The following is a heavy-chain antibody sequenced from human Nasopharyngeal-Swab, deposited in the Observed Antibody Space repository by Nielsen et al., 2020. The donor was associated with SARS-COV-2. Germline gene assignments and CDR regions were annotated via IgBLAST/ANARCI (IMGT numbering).Heavy chain of an antibody. V-gene: IGHV1-69*05. CDR2: IIPMFNTP. CDR3: ARGRKGGGIVVVIPYYYYYMDV. J-gene: IGHJ6*03. D-gene: IGHD3-22*01. Sequence: WVRQAPGQGLEWIGGIIPMFNTPNYAQKFQGRVTMTRNTSISTAYMELSSLRSEDTAVYYCARGRKGGGIVVVIPYYYYYMDVWGKGTTVTVSS.